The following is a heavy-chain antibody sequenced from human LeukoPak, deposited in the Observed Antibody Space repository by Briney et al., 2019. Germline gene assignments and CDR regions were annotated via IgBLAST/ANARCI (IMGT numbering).Heavy chain of an antibody. CDR3: ARVETNDIWSYPHAFDI. CDR1: GFTVRSNY. Sequence: PGGSLRLSCAASGFTVRSNYMSWVRQAPGKGLEWVSDIYSGGSTHYADSVKGRFTISRDNSKNTLYLQMNSLRAEDTAVYYCARVETNDIWSYPHAFDIWGQGTMVTVSP. J-gene: IGHJ3*02. D-gene: IGHD3-9*01. V-gene: IGHV3-53*01. CDR2: IYSGGST.